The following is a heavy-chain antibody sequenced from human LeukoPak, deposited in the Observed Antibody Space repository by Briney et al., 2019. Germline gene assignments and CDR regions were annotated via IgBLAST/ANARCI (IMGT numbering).Heavy chain of an antibody. CDR2: INTYNGNT. CDR3: ARDQQYDFWSVSLY. Sequence: GASVKVSCKASGYSFTTYGISWVRQASGQGLEWMGWINTYNGNTKYAQKLQGRVTMTTETSTSTAYMELRSLRSDDTAVYYCARDQQYDFWSVSLYWGQGTLVAVSS. CDR1: GYSFTTYG. J-gene: IGHJ4*02. D-gene: IGHD3-3*01. V-gene: IGHV1-18*01.